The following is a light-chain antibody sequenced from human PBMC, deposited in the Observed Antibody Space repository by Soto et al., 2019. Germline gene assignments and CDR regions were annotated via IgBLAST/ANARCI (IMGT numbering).Light chain of an antibody. J-gene: IGKJ4*01. Sequence: EIVLTQSPGTLSLSPGERATLSCRASRSVSNNYFAWYQQKPGQAPRLLIYGASSRASGTPDRFSGSGSGTDFTHTISRLEPEDFAVYYCQQYGSSRALTFGGGTKVDIK. CDR2: GAS. CDR1: RSVSNNY. CDR3: QQYGSSRALT. V-gene: IGKV3-20*01.